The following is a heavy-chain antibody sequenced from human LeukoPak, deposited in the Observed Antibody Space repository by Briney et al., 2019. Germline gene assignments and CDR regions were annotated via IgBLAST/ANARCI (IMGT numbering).Heavy chain of an antibody. D-gene: IGHD3-22*01. CDR3: AREYSYYDSSGYYYGSGYFDY. CDR2: IYYSGST. Sequence: PSETLSLTCTVSRGSISGYSWSWIRQSPGGGLEWIAYIYYSGSTNYNPSLQSRVTISVDTSKNQFSLRLSSVTAADTAVYYCAREYSYYDSSGYYYGSGYFDYWGQGTLVTVSS. J-gene: IGHJ4*02. CDR1: RGSISGYS. V-gene: IGHV4-59*01.